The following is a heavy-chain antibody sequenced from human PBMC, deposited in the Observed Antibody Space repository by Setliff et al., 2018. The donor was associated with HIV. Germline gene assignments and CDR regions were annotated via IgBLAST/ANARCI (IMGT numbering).Heavy chain of an antibody. CDR2: ISTSGSTI. D-gene: IGHD7-27*01. CDR1: GFTLSYYS. J-gene: IGHJ4*02. V-gene: IGHV3-48*03. Sequence: GGSLGLSCAASGFTLSYYSMNWVRQAPGKGLEWISYISTSGSTIYYADSVKGRFTISRDNAKNSLYLQMNSLRSEDTAVYYCAREGPQTGDHSLALFWGQGTVVTV. CDR3: AREGPQTGDHSLALF.